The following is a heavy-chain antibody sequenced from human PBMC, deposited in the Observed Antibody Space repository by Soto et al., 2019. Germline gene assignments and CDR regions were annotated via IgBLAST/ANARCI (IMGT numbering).Heavy chain of an antibody. CDR3: ARATYSSSYYFDS. J-gene: IGHJ4*02. V-gene: IGHV3-48*03. CDR2: IGSSGSTI. Sequence: PGGSLRLSGAASGFTFSSFEMNWVRQAPGKGLEWVSKIGSSGSTIWYADSVKGRFTISRDNAKNSLYLQMNSLRGEDTAVYYCARATYSSSYYFDSWGQGILVTVSS. D-gene: IGHD6-6*01. CDR1: GFTFSSFE.